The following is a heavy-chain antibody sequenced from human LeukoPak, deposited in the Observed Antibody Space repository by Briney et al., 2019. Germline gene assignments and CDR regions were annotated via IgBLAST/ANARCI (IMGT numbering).Heavy chain of an antibody. J-gene: IGHJ4*02. Sequence: PGGSLRLSCAASGFTFSTFAMSWVRQAPGKGLEWVSGISGNGGNTYYADSVKGRFTISRDIAKNTLYLQMNSLRAEDTGVYYCAKDHYWSIDYWGRGTLVTVSS. V-gene: IGHV3-23*01. D-gene: IGHD3-3*01. CDR3: AKDHYWSIDY. CDR1: GFTFSTFA. CDR2: ISGNGGNT.